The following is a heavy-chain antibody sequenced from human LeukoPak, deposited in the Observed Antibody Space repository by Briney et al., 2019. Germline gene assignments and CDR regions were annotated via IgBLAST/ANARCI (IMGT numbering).Heavy chain of an antibody. CDR3: ASSRGYSSGWCVY. J-gene: IGHJ4*02. CDR2: ISYDGSNK. Sequence: QPGGSLRLSCAASGFTFSSYGMHWVRQAPGKGLEWVAVISYDGSNKYYADSVKGRFTISRDNTKNSLYLQMNSLRVEDTAVYYCASSRGYSSGWCVYWGQGTLVTVSS. V-gene: IGHV3-30*03. D-gene: IGHD6-19*01. CDR1: GFTFSSYG.